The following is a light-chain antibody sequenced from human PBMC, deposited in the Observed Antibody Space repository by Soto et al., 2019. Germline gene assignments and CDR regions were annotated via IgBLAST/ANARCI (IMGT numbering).Light chain of an antibody. V-gene: IGKV3-20*01. Sequence: ENRLTQSPGTLSLSPGERATLSCRASQSIGTNYVAWFQQKPGQAPTLLIYAASRRATGIPDRFSGSGSGTEFTLTLSRLEPEDFAVYFCQQYSSTTRTFGQGTKVDIK. J-gene: IGKJ1*01. CDR3: QQYSSTTRT. CDR1: QSIGTNY. CDR2: AAS.